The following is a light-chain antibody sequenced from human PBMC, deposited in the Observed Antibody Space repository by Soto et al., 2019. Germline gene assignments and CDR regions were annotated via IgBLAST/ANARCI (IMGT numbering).Light chain of an antibody. Sequence: AVQMTQSPSSLSASVGDRVTITCRASQAIRSDLVWYQMKPGKVPKLLIYAASNLQSGVPSKFIGRGYGTDFTLTISSLQPEDFATYYCLQDYNYPRTFGQGTKVEI. V-gene: IGKV1-6*01. CDR3: LQDYNYPRT. CDR2: AAS. CDR1: QAIRSD. J-gene: IGKJ1*01.